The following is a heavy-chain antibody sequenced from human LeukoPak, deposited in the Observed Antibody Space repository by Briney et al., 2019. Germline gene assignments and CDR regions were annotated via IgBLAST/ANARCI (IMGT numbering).Heavy chain of an antibody. CDR2: MNAGNGNT. CDR1: GHAFTSYA. J-gene: IGHJ5*02. D-gene: IGHD6-13*01. Sequence: ASVKVSCKASGHAFTSYAMHWVRQAPGQRLEWMGWMNAGNGNTKYSQKFQGRVTITRDTSASTAYMELSSLRSEDTAVYYCARAPRIAAAGTDNWFDPWGQGTLVTVSS. CDR3: ARAPRIAAAGTDNWFDP. V-gene: IGHV1-3*01.